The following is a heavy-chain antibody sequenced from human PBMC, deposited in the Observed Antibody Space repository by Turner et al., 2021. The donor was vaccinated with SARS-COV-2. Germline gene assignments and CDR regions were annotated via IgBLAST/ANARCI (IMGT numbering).Heavy chain of an antibody. CDR1: GGSISTSSYY. D-gene: IGHD3-22*01. Sequence: QLQLQDSGPGLVKPSETLSLTCTVSGGSISTSSYYWGWIRRPPGKGLEWIGNMYYSGSTYYKPSLKSRFTISVDTSKNQFSLKLSSVIATDTAVYYCARRLVVQGTEDYSYYYGMDVWGQGTTVTVSS. CDR2: MYYSGST. CDR3: ARRLVVQGTEDYSYYYGMDV. V-gene: IGHV4-39*01. J-gene: IGHJ6*02.